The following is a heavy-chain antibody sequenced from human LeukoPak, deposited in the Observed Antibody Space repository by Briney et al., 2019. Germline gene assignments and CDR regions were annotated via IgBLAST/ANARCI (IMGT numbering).Heavy chain of an antibody. CDR3: ARGTRELLDY. Sequence: SETLSLICTVSGGSISSYYWSWIRQPPGKGLEWIGYIYYSGSTNYNPSLKSRVTISVDTSKNQFSLKLSSVTAADTAVYYCARGTRELLDYWGQGTLVTVSS. V-gene: IGHV4-59*01. CDR2: IYYSGST. D-gene: IGHD1-26*01. J-gene: IGHJ4*02. CDR1: GGSISSYY.